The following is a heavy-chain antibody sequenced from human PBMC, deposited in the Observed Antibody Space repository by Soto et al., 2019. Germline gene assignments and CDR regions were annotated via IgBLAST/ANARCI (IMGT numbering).Heavy chain of an antibody. V-gene: IGHV3-7*03. Sequence: GGSLRLSCAASGFTFSNYWMTWVRQAPGKGLEWVAITKQDGSEKYYVDSVKGRFTISRDNAKNSMYLQMNNLRADDTAVYFCGDSLTWILGSWGQGTLVTVSS. J-gene: IGHJ4*02. CDR1: GFTFSNYW. D-gene: IGHD1-1*01. CDR3: GDSLTWILGS. CDR2: TKQDGSEK.